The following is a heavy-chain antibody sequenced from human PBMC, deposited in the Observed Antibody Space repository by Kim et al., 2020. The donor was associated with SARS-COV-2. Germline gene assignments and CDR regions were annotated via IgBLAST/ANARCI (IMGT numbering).Heavy chain of an antibody. CDR3: ERGYYDFWSGYWDYYGMDV. CDR1: GYTFTSYG. Sequence: ASVKVSCKASGYTFTSYGISWVRQAPGQGLEWMGWISAYSGNTNYAQKLQGRVTMTTDTSSSTAYMELRSLRSDDTAVYYCERGYYDFWSGYWDYYGMDVWGQGTTVTVSS. V-gene: IGHV1-18*01. D-gene: IGHD3-3*01. CDR2: ISAYSGNT. J-gene: IGHJ6*02.